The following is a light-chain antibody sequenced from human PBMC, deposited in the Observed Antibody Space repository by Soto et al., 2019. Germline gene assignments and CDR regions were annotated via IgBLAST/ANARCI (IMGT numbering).Light chain of an antibody. J-gene: IGLJ1*01. V-gene: IGLV1-51*01. CDR3: GTWDSSLSAAGDV. CDR1: SSNIGNNY. Sequence: VLTQRPAVSAARGQKVTISCSGSSSNIGNNYVSWYQQLPGTAPKLLIYDNNKRPSGIPDRFSGSKSGTSATLGITGLQTGDEADYYCGTWDSSLSAAGDVFGTGTKVTXL. CDR2: DNN.